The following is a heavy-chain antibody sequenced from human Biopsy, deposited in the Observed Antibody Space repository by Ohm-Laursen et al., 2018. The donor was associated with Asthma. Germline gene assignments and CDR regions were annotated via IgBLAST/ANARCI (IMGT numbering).Heavy chain of an antibody. J-gene: IGHJ4*02. CDR1: GGTFNTYV. V-gene: IGHV1-69*13. Sequence: SVKVSCKSLGGTFNTYVIGWVRQAPGQGLEWMGGINSVFGTTTYPQKFQDRVTITADDSTSTVYTELSSLRSEDTAAYYCARKAGSCISRTCYSLDFWGQGTLVTVSS. CDR2: INSVFGTT. CDR3: ARKAGSCISRTCYSLDF. D-gene: IGHD2-2*01.